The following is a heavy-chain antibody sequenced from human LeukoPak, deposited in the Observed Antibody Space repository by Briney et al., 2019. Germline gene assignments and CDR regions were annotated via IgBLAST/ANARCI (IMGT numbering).Heavy chain of an antibody. Sequence: GGSLRLSCAASGFTFSSYGMHWVRQAPGKGLEWVAFIQYDGSNKYYADSVKGRFTISRDNSKNTLYLQMNSLRAEDTAVYYCARGAEIVVVTAIHYWGQGTLVTVSS. J-gene: IGHJ4*02. CDR2: IQYDGSNK. D-gene: IGHD2-21*02. CDR1: GFTFSSYG. V-gene: IGHV3-30*02. CDR3: ARGAEIVVVTAIHY.